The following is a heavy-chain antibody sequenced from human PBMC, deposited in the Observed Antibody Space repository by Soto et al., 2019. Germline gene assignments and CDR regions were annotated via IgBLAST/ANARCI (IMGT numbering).Heavy chain of an antibody. CDR1: GGTLSSYS. CDR2: IITFVGKA. J-gene: IGHJ6*03. CDR3: VRVTGGHDSGGNYMDV. V-gene: IGHV1-69*08. D-gene: IGHD5-12*01. Sequence: QVQLVQSGPEVKKPGSSVKVSCKTSGGTLSSYSISWVRQAPGQGLEWVGRIITFVGKANVAQQFQGRVTITADRSTDTTYMELRRLTSDDTAVYYCVRVTGGHDSGGNYMDVWGTGTTVTVS.